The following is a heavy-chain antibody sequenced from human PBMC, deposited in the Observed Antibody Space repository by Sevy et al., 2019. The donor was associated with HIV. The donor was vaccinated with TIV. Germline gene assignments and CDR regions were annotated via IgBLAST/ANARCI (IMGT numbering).Heavy chain of an antibody. CDR3: ARDYFGSGTFCNGSFFDY. CDR1: GYTFTSYA. CDR2: INAGNGNP. D-gene: IGHD3-10*01. J-gene: IGHJ4*02. Sequence: ASVKVSCKASGYTFTSYAFHWVRQAPGQRLEWMGWINAGNGNPNYSEKFQGRVTITRDTSASTAYMELSSLGSEDTAVYYWARDYFGSGTFCNGSFFDYWGQGTLVTVSS. V-gene: IGHV1-3*01.